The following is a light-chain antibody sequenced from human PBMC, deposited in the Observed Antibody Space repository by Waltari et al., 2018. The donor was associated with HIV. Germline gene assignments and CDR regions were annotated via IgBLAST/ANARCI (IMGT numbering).Light chain of an antibody. J-gene: IGLJ1*01. V-gene: IGLV2-14*01. CDR3: SSYTSSNTLV. CDR2: NVT. CDR1: NSDVGAYNH. Sequence: QSALTQPASVSGSPGQSIAISCTGTNSDVGAYNHVSWYQHHPGKAPKLMIYNVTNRPAGVSDRFSGSKAGNTASLTSPDLQTEDEADYFCSSYTSSNTLVFGTGAKVTVL.